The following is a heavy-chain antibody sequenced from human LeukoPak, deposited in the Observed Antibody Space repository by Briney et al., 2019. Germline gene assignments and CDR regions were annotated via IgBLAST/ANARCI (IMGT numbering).Heavy chain of an antibody. Sequence: GGSLRLSCAASGFTFSTYWMTWVRQAPGKGLEWVANMKGDGSEIHYVDSVKGRFTISRDNAKNSLYLQMNSLRVEDTAVYYCARPPWGIAAAAMDVWGRGTTVTVSS. CDR1: GFTFSTYW. V-gene: IGHV3-7*01. D-gene: IGHD6-13*01. J-gene: IGHJ6*03. CDR3: ARPPWGIAAAAMDV. CDR2: MKGDGSEI.